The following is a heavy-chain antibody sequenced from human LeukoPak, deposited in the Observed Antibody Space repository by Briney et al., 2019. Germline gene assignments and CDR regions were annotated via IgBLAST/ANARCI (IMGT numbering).Heavy chain of an antibody. CDR3: AKDERNWNYNLASQTYD. Sequence: GSLRLACAASGFRFSSYAMSWVRQAPGKGLEWVSAISGSGVSTYYADSVKGRFTVSRDNSKNTLYLQMSSLRAEDTAVYYCAKDERNWNYNLASQTYDWGQGTLVTVSS. D-gene: IGHD1-7*01. V-gene: IGHV3-23*01. J-gene: IGHJ4*02. CDR1: GFRFSSYA. CDR2: ISGSGVST.